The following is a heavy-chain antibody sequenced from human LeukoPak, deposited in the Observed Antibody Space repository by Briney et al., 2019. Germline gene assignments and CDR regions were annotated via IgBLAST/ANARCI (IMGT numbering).Heavy chain of an antibody. Sequence: PSETLSLTCTVSGGSINSYYWSWIRQPPGKGLEWIGYIYYSGSTNYNPSLKSRVTISVDTSKNQFSLKLSSVTAADTAVYYCARLWYYDSSGYPDYWGQGTLVTVSS. V-gene: IGHV4-59*08. J-gene: IGHJ4*02. D-gene: IGHD3-22*01. CDR3: ARLWYYDSSGYPDY. CDR2: IYYSGST. CDR1: GGSINSYY.